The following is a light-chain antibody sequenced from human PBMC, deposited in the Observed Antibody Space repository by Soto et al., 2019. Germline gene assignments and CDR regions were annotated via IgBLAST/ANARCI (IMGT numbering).Light chain of an antibody. CDR1: SSNIGNNY. J-gene: IGLJ1*01. Sequence: QSVLTQPPSVSVAPGQKVTISCSGSSSNIGNNYVSWYQQLPGTAPKLLIYENNKRPSGIPDRFSGSKSGTSATLGITGLQTGDEADYYCGTWDSSLSAYVFGTSPNVTVL. V-gene: IGLV1-51*02. CDR3: GTWDSSLSAYV. CDR2: ENN.